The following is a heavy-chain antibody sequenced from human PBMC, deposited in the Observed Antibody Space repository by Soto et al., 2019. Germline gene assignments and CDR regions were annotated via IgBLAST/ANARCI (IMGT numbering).Heavy chain of an antibody. J-gene: IGHJ6*01. Sequence: TLSLTCTVSGGSISSSSYYWGWILQPPGKGLEWIGSIFYSGSTYYNPSLKSRVTISVDTSKNQFSLKLSSVTAADTAVYYCARHLTYCSAGSCYSDFPYYGMDVWGQGTTVTVS. V-gene: IGHV4-39*01. CDR1: GGSISSSSYY. D-gene: IGHD2-15*01. CDR2: IFYSGST. CDR3: ARHLTYCSAGSCYSDFPYYGMDV.